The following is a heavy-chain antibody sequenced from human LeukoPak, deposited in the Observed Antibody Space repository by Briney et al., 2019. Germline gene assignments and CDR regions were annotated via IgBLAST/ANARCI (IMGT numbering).Heavy chain of an antibody. D-gene: IGHD1-26*01. Sequence: SQTLSLTCAISVDSVSTNMATWTWLRHSPSRGLEWLGRTYYRSKWNTAYAVSMRTRITINPHTSKNPFSLQLSSVTPEDTAVYYCARLVGAAWFDSWGQGTLVTVSS. V-gene: IGHV6-1*01. CDR2: TYYRSKWNT. J-gene: IGHJ5*01. CDR3: ARLVGAAWFDS. CDR1: VDSVSTNMAT.